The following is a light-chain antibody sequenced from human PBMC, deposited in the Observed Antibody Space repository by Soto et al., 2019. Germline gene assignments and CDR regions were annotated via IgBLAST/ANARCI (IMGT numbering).Light chain of an antibody. J-gene: IGLJ3*02. V-gene: IGLV1-40*01. CDR2: GNI. CDR1: SSNIGAGYD. CDR3: QSYDSSLSGWV. Sequence: QSVLTQPPSVSGAPGQRVTISCTGSSSNIGAGYDVHWYQQLPGTAPKLLIYGNINRPSGVPDRFSGSKSGTSASLAITGLQAEDEADYDCQSYDSSLSGWVFGGGTKLTVL.